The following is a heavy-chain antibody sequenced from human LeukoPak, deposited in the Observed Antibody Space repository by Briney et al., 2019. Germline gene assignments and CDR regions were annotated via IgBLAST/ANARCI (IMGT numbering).Heavy chain of an antibody. D-gene: IGHD3-10*01. CDR1: GFTVSAYA. J-gene: IGHJ4*02. CDR2: IYDDNT. Sequence: GGSLRLSCAASGFTVSAYAVAWVRQAPGKGLEWVSTIYDDNTYYADSVKGRFAISTDNSKNTLYLQMNSLRVEDTAVYFCAARKVRGVWFYLDYWGQGTLVTVSS. V-gene: IGHV3-23*01. CDR3: AARKVRGVWFYLDY.